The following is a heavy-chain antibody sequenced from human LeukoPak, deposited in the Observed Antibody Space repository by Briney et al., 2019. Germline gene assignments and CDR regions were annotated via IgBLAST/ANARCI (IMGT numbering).Heavy chain of an antibody. CDR3: ARLDSSGYHTAFDI. V-gene: IGHV4-59*12. CDR1: GGSISSYH. Sequence: PSETLSLTCTVSGGSISSYHWSWIRQPPGKGLEWIGYIYYTGSTNYNPSLKSRVTMSVDKSRNQFSLNLSSVTAADTAVYYCARLDSSGYHTAFDIWGQGTMVTVSS. D-gene: IGHD3-22*01. J-gene: IGHJ3*02. CDR2: IYYTGST.